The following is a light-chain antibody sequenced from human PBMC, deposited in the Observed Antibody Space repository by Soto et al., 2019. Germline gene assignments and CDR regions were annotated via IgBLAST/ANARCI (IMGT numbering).Light chain of an antibody. CDR2: EVT. CDR3: SSYAARNNFLFL. J-gene: IGLJ2*01. V-gene: IGLV2-8*01. Sequence: QSALTQPPSASGSPGQSVTISCTGTSSDVGGYNYVSWYQQYPGRAPKLMIYEVTKRPSGVPDPFSGSKFGNTASLTVSGLQAGDGADYFRSSYAARNNFLFLFRGGTKLTVL. CDR1: SSDVGGYNY.